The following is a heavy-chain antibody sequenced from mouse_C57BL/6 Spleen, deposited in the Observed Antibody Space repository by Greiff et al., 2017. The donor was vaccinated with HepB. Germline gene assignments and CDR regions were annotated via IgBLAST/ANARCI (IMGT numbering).Heavy chain of an antibody. J-gene: IGHJ4*01. Sequence: VQLQQSGPELVKPGASVKISCKASGYTFTDYYMNWVKQSHGKSLEWIGDINPNNGGTSYNQKFKGKATLTVDKSSSTAYMELRSLTSEDSAVYYCARRLRESMDYWGQGTSVTVSS. CDR3: ARRLRESMDY. V-gene: IGHV1-26*01. CDR2: INPNNGGT. CDR1: GYTFTDYY. D-gene: IGHD1-2*01.